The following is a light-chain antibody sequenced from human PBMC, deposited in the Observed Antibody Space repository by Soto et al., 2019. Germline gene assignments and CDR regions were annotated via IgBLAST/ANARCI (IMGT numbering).Light chain of an antibody. V-gene: IGLV2-8*01. J-gene: IGLJ1*01. CDR3: SSYAGTHIV. CDR2: DVS. Sequence: QSALTQPPSASGSPGQSVAISCTGTSSDVGAYNYGSWYQQHPGKAPKLMIYDVSKRPSGIPDRFSGSKSGNTASLTVSGLQAEDEADYYCSSYAGTHIVFGTGTKLTVL. CDR1: SSDVGAYNY.